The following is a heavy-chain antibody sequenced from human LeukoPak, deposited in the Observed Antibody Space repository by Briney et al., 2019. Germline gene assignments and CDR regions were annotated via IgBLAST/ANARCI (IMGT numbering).Heavy chain of an antibody. CDR2: ISGSGGST. CDR3: AKDLEAITIFGVVISGYYGMDV. V-gene: IGHV3-23*01. CDR1: GFTFSSYA. J-gene: IGHJ6*02. D-gene: IGHD3-3*01. Sequence: GGSLRLSCAASGFTFSSYAMSWVRQAPGKGLEWVSAISGSGGSTYYADSVKGRFTISRDNSKNTLYLQMNSLRAEDTAVYYCAKDLEAITIFGVVISGYYGMDVWGQGTTVTVSS.